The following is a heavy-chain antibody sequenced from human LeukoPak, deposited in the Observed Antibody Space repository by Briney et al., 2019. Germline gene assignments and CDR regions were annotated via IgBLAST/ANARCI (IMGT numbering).Heavy chain of an antibody. V-gene: IGHV4-4*07. Sequence: PSETLSLTCTVSGGSISGYYWSWIRQPAGKGLEWIGRIYTSGTTYNPSLKSRVTMSVDTSKNQFSLKLSSVTAADTAVYYCARLGNWGNYWYFDLWGRGTLVTVSS. J-gene: IGHJ2*01. CDR2: IYTSGT. CDR3: ARLGNWGNYWYFDL. D-gene: IGHD7-27*01. CDR1: GGSISGYY.